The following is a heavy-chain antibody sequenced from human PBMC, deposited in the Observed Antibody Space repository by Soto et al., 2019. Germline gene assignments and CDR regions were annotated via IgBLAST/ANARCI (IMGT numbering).Heavy chain of an antibody. CDR1: GGSISSYY. D-gene: IGHD3-16*02. CDR2: IYYSGST. V-gene: IGHV4-59*01. J-gene: IGHJ3*02. CDR3: ARDSDRLSAFDI. Sequence: SETLSLTCTVSGGSISSYYWSWIRQPPGKGLEWIGYIYYSGSTNYNPSLKSRVTISVDTSKNQFSLKLSSVTAADTAVYYCARDSDRLSAFDIWGQGTMVTVSS.